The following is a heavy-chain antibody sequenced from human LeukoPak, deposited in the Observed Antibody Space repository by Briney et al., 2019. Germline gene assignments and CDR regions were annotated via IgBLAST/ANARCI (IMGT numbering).Heavy chain of an antibody. CDR1: GFTFDDYA. V-gene: IGHV3-9*01. J-gene: IGHJ4*02. CDR2: ICWNSDSI. D-gene: IGHD2-15*01. Sequence: PGRSLRLSCAASGFTFDDYAMHWVRQAPGKGLEWVSGICWNSDSIGYADTVKDRFTISRDNAKNSLYLQKNSLRAEDTALYYCAKDISNCSGGSCYGIDYWGQGTLVTVSS. CDR3: AKDISNCSGGSCYGIDY.